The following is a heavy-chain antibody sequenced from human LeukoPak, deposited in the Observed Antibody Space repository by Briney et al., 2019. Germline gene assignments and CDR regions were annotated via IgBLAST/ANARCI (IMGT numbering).Heavy chain of an antibody. D-gene: IGHD2/OR15-2a*01. CDR3: ARSALPGTFWYFDL. J-gene: IGHJ2*01. CDR2: ISYSGST. CDR1: GGSISRYY. V-gene: IGHV4-59*01. Sequence: SETLSLTCTVSGGSISRYYWSWIRQPPGKGLEWIGYISYSGSTNYNPSLKSRVTISVDTSQNQFSLYLNSVTAADTAVYYCARSALPGTFWYFDLWGRGTLVTVSS.